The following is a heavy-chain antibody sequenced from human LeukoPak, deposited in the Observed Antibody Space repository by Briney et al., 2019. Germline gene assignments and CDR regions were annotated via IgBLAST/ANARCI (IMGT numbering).Heavy chain of an antibody. D-gene: IGHD3-16*02. Sequence: PSETLSLTCTVSGGSISSSSYYWGWIRQPPGKGLEWIGSIYYSGSTYDNPSLKSRVTISLDTSKNQFSLKLSSVTAEDTAVYYCARGLGELSSYRHFDYWGQGTMVTVSS. CDR3: ARGLGELSSYRHFDY. V-gene: IGHV4-39*01. J-gene: IGHJ4*02. CDR1: GGSISSSSYY. CDR2: IYYSGST.